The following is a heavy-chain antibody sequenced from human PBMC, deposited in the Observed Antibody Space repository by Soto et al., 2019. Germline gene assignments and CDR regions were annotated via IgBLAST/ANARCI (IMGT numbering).Heavy chain of an antibody. J-gene: IGHJ3*02. V-gene: IGHV3-30*03. D-gene: IGHD2-15*01. CDR1: GFTFSSYG. CDR2: ISYDGSNK. CDR3: VRDIVVVVAATIHDAFDI. Sequence: GGSLRLSCAASGFTFSSYGMHWVRQAPGKGLEWVAVISYDGSNKYYADSVKGRFTISRDNSKNTLYLQMNSLRAEDTAVYYCVRDIVVVVAATIHDAFDIWGQGTMVTVSS.